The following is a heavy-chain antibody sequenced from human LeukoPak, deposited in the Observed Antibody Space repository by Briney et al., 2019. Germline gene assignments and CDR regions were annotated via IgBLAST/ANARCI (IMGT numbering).Heavy chain of an antibody. J-gene: IGHJ6*02. V-gene: IGHV4-31*03. CDR2: IYYSGST. CDR1: GGPISSGGYY. CDR3: ARANDYGTQGYYYGMDV. Sequence: SQTPSLTCTVSGGPISSGGYYWTWIRQHPGKGLEWIGYIYYSGSTYYNPSLKSRVTISVDTSKNQFSLRLTSVTAADTAVFYCARANDYGTQGYYYGMDVWGQGTTVTVSS. D-gene: IGHD4-17*01.